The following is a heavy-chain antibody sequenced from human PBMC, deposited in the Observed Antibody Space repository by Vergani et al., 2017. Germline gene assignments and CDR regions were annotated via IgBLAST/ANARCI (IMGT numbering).Heavy chain of an antibody. J-gene: IGHJ4*02. D-gene: IGHD3-10*01. V-gene: IGHV3-21*02. CDR1: GFTFSSYS. CDR2: ISTTSAYI. CDR3: ARVYGSGSSPLFDY. Sequence: EVQLVESGGGLVKPGGSLRLSCAASGFTFSSYSMNWVRQAPGKGLEWVSSISTTSAYIYYADSLKGRFTISRDNAKSSLYLQMNSLRAEGTAMYYCARVYGSGSSPLFDYWGQGTLVTVSS.